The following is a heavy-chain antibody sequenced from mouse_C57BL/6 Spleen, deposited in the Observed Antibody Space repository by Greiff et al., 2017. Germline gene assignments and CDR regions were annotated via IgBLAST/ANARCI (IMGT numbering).Heavy chain of an antibody. CDR2: IYPRSGNT. V-gene: IGHV1-81*01. J-gene: IGHJ3*01. D-gene: IGHD2-4*01. Sequence: VQLQQSGAELARPGASVKLSCKASGYTFTSYGISWVKQRTGQGLEWIGEIYPRSGNTYYNEKFKGKATLTADKSSSTAYMELRSLTSEDSAVYFCALYDYDLAWFAYWGQGTLVTVSA. CDR1: GYTFTSYG. CDR3: ALYDYDLAWFAY.